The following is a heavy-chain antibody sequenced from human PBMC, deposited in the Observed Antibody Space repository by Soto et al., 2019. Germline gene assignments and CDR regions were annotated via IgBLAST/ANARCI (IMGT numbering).Heavy chain of an antibody. D-gene: IGHD6-25*01. Sequence: SETLSLTCTVSGGSLSSYYWTWIRQSPGKGLEWIGYVYFSGNTNYNPSLKSRITISIDTSKNQFSLRLASVTAADTAFYYCGSVRPSGYVLSWGQGTLVTVSS. J-gene: IGHJ5*02. CDR1: GGSLSSYY. CDR3: GSVRPSGYVLS. V-gene: IGHV4-59*01. CDR2: VYFSGNT.